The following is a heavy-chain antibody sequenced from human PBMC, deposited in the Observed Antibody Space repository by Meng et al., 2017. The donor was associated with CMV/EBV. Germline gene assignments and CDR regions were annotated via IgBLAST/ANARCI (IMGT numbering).Heavy chain of an antibody. CDR2: IYWSDDK. D-gene: IGHD6-6*01. CDR1: GFSLSTSGVG. V-gene: IGHV2-5*01. Sequence: SGFSLSTSGVGVGWIRQPPGKALEWLALIYWSDDKRYSPSLKSRLTITKDTSKTQVVLTMTNMDPVDTATYYCAHRRIEYNSSSGFDYWGQGTLVTVSS. J-gene: IGHJ4*02. CDR3: AHRRIEYNSSSGFDY.